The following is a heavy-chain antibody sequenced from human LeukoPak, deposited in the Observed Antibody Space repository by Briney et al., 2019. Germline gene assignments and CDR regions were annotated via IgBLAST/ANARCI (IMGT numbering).Heavy chain of an antibody. V-gene: IGHV1-46*01. CDR1: GHTFTSYY. CDR2: INPSGGST. CDR3: ARDMKYYDILTGYSADAFDI. Sequence: ASVKVSCKASGHTFTSYYMHWVRQAPGQGLEWMGIINPSGGSTSYAQKFQGRVTMTRDMSTSTVYMELSSLRSEDTAVYYCARDMKYYDILTGYSADAFDIWGQGTMVTVSS. D-gene: IGHD3-9*01. J-gene: IGHJ3*02.